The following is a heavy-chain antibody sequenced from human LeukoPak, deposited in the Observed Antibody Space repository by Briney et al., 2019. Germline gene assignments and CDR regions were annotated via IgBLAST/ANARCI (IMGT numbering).Heavy chain of an antibody. Sequence: GESLKISCKGSGYSFTSYWIGWVRQMPGKGLEWMGIIYPGDSDTRYSPSFQGQVTISADKSISTAYLQWSSLKASDTAMYYCASRYDYGDFGYAFDIWGQGTMVTVSS. D-gene: IGHD4-17*01. CDR3: ASRYDYGDFGYAFDI. CDR2: IYPGDSDT. CDR1: GYSFTSYW. J-gene: IGHJ3*02. V-gene: IGHV5-51*01.